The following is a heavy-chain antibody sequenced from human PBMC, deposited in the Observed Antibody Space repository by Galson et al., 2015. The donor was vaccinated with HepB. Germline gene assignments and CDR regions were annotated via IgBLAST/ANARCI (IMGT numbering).Heavy chain of an antibody. CDR1: GFTFSSYS. V-gene: IGHV3-21*01. CDR2: ISSSSSYI. J-gene: IGHJ4*02. CDR3: ASGLQAVAATGDY. D-gene: IGHD6-19*01. Sequence: SLRLSCAASGFTFSSYSMNWVRQAPGKGLEWVPSISSSSSYIYYADSVKGRFTISRDNAKNSLYLQMNSLRAEDTAVYYCASGLQAVAATGDYWGQGTLVTVSS.